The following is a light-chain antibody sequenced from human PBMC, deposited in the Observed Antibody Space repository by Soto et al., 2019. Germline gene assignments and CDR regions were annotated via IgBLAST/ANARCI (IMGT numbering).Light chain of an antibody. J-gene: IGLJ3*02. V-gene: IGLV2-23*01. CDR2: EAS. Sequence: QSALTQPASVSGSPGQSITISCTGTSRDVGSYDLVSWYQQLPGKAPKLMIYEASKRPSRISYRFSGSRSDNTASLTISGLQAEDEADYYCCSYAGGSTWVFGGGTKLTVL. CDR1: SRDVGSYDL. CDR3: CSYAGGSTWV.